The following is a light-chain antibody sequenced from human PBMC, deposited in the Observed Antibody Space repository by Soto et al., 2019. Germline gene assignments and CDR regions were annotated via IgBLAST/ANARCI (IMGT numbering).Light chain of an antibody. Sequence: EIVLTQSPATLSLSPGERATLSCRASQSVSSYLAWYQQKPGQAPRLLIYDASNRATGIPARFSGSESGTDFTLTISSLEPEDFAVYYCQQRSNWPPKLTFGGGTKVEIK. J-gene: IGKJ4*01. CDR2: DAS. CDR1: QSVSSY. V-gene: IGKV3-11*01. CDR3: QQRSNWPPKLT.